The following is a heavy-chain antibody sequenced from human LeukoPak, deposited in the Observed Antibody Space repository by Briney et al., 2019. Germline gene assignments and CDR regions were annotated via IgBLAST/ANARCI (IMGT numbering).Heavy chain of an antibody. CDR2: ISSNGGST. CDR1: GFTFSSYA. V-gene: IGHV3-64D*06. J-gene: IGHJ4*02. CDR3: VKGLEYYFDY. D-gene: IGHD1-1*01. Sequence: GGSLRLSCPASGFTFSSYAMHWVRQAPGKGLEYVSAISSNGGSTYYADSVKGRFTISRDNSKNTLYLQMSSLRAEDTAVYYCVKGLEYYFDYWGQGTLVTVSS.